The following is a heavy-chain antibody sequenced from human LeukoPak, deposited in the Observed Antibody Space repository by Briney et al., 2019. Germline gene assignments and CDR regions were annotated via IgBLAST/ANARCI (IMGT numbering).Heavy chain of an antibody. CDR1: GFTVSSNY. CDR3: ARDPGYNYGFDY. D-gene: IGHD5-18*01. Sequence: GGSLRLSCAASGFTVSSNYMSWVRQAPGKGLEWVSVIYSGGSTYYADSVKGRFTNSRDNSKNTLYLQMNSLRAEDTAVYYCARDPGYNYGFDYWGQGTLVTVSS. CDR2: IYSGGST. V-gene: IGHV3-66*01. J-gene: IGHJ4*02.